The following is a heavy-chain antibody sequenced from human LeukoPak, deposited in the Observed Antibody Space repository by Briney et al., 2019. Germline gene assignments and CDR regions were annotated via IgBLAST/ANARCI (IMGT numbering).Heavy chain of an antibody. CDR3: ARSELRWFGKVNSGFDF. CDR2: VYYSGST. Sequence: SETLSLTCTVSGGSISTYYWSWIRQPPGKGLEWIWYVYYSGSTNYNPSLMSRVTISVDTSENQFSLKLNSVTAADTAMYYCARSELRWFGKVNSGFDFWGQGTLVTVSS. V-gene: IGHV4-59*01. CDR1: GGSISTYY. D-gene: IGHD3-10*01. J-gene: IGHJ4*02.